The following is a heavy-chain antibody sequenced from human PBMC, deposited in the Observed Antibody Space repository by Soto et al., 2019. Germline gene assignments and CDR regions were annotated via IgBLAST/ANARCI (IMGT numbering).Heavy chain of an antibody. CDR1: GFTFSDYY. J-gene: IGHJ6*02. CDR2: ISSSGSTI. V-gene: IGHV3-11*01. CDR3: AKGRSYYYYYGVDV. Sequence: GGSLRLSCAASGFTFSDYYMSWIRQAPGKGLERVSYISSSGSTIYYADSVKGRYTISRDNAKNSLYLQMNSLRAEDTAVYYCAKGRSYYYYYGVDVWGQGTTVTVSS.